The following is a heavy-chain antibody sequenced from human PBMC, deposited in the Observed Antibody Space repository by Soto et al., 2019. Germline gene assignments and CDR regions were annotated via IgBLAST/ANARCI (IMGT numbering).Heavy chain of an antibody. D-gene: IGHD6-13*01. Sequence: SVKVSCKTSGFTFSSSAVHWVRQARGHRLQWIGWIDVGSANANYAQMLQERVTISRDMSTSTAYMELSSLRPEDTAVYYCARGSIAAAGKYYYYGMDVWGQGTTVTVSS. CDR2: IDVGSANA. V-gene: IGHV1-58*01. CDR1: GFTFSSSA. CDR3: ARGSIAAAGKYYYYGMDV. J-gene: IGHJ6*02.